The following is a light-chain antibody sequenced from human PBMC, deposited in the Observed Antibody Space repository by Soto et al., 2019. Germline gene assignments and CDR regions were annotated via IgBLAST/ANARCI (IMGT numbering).Light chain of an antibody. V-gene: IGLV4-69*01. CDR1: SGHSSYA. Sequence: QSVLTQSPSASASLGASVKLTCTLSSGHSSYAIAWHQQQPETGPRYLMKLNSDGSHSKGDGIPDRFSGSSSGAERYLTISSLQSEDEADYYCQTWGTGTVVFGGGTKLTVL. J-gene: IGLJ2*01. CDR2: LNSDGSH. CDR3: QTWGTGTVV.